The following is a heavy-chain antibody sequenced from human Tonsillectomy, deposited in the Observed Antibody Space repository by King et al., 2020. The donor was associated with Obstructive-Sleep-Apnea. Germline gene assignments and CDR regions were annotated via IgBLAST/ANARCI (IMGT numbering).Heavy chain of an antibody. CDR2: ISSSGKTI. J-gene: IGHJ4*02. Sequence: VQLVESGGGLVKPGGSLRLSCVASGFTLSDYYMTWILQAPGKGLEWVSHISSSGKTIYYADSVKGRFTISRDNAKNSLYLQMNSLRAEDTAVYYCARVGDCSGGSCFPYYFDCWGQGTLVTVSS. D-gene: IGHD2-15*01. V-gene: IGHV3-11*01. CDR1: GFTLSDYY. CDR3: ARVGDCSGGSCFPYYFDC.